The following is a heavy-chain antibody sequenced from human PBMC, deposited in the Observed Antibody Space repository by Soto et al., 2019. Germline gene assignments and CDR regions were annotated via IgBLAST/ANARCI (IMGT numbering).Heavy chain of an antibody. D-gene: IGHD2-2*01. Sequence: QVQLVQSGAEVKKPGSSVKVSCKASGGTFSSYTISWVRQAPGQGLEWMGRIIPILGIANYAQKFQGRVTITADKSTSTAYMELSSLRSEDTAVYYCATQQDIVVVPAASISFDYWGQGTLVTVSS. CDR2: IIPILGIA. V-gene: IGHV1-69*02. CDR3: ATQQDIVVVPAASISFDY. CDR1: GGTFSSYT. J-gene: IGHJ4*02.